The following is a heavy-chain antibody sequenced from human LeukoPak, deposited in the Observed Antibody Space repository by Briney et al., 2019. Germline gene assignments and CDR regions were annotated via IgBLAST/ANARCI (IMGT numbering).Heavy chain of an antibody. CDR3: AIELDEPPHYYYYYYMDV. J-gene: IGHJ6*03. Sequence: GGSLRVSRAASGFTFSSYGIQGVRQAPGKGVAWVAFIRYCVSIKYYADYVQSRINTSSDNSSRTLYLPMSSLRAQYTAVYYCAIELDEPPHYYYYYYMDVGGKGTTVTVSS. CDR2: IRYCVSIK. D-gene: IGHD3/OR15-3a*01. CDR1: GFTFSSYG. V-gene: IGHV3-30*02.